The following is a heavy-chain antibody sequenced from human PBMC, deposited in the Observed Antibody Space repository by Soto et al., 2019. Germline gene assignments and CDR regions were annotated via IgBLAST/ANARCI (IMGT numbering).Heavy chain of an antibody. Sequence: GESLKISCKGSGYSFTSYWISWVRQMPGKGLEWMGRIDPSDSYTNYSPSFQGHVTISADKSISTAYLQWSSLKASDTAMYYCATTEVVVAARYYYYYGMDVWGQGTTVTVSS. J-gene: IGHJ6*02. CDR1: GYSFTSYW. D-gene: IGHD2-15*01. CDR2: IDPSDSYT. V-gene: IGHV5-10-1*01. CDR3: ATTEVVVAARYYYYYGMDV.